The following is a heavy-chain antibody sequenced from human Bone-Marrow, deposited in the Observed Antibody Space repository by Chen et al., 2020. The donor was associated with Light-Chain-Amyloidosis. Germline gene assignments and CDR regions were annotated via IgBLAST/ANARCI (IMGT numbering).Heavy chain of an antibody. CDR3: ARRRDGYNFDY. Sequence: ISCKGSGYTFPNYWIGWVRQMPGKGLEWMGVIYPDDSDARYIPSFEGQVTISADKSITTAYLQWRSLKASDTAMYYCARRRDGYNFDYWGQGTLVTVSS. D-gene: IGHD5-12*01. CDR1: GYTFPNYW. CDR2: IYPDDSDA. V-gene: IGHV5-51*01. J-gene: IGHJ4*02.